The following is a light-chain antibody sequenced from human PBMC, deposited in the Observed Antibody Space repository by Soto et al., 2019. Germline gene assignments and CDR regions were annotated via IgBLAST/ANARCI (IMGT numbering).Light chain of an antibody. Sequence: EVVMTQSPATLSVSPGGRATLSCRASESLSSNLAWYQQKPGQAPRLLIYGASTRGTGIPARFSGSGSGTEFTLTISSLQSEDFAVYYCQQYSDWPPTFGRGTKVDNK. CDR3: QQYSDWPPT. V-gene: IGKV3-15*01. CDR2: GAS. J-gene: IGKJ1*01. CDR1: ESLSSN.